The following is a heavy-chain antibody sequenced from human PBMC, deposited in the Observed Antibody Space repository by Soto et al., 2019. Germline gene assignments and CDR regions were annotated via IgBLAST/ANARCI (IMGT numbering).Heavy chain of an antibody. J-gene: IGHJ4*02. CDR3: SRGGSSWQPHEDY. CDR1: GFTFTSYG. V-gene: IGHV1-18*01. D-gene: IGHD6-13*01. CDR2: VSAYNGNT. Sequence: QVQLVQSGAEVKKPGASMKVSCKASGFTFTSYGISWVRQAPGQGLEWMGWVSAYNGNTHYAQKLQGRVTMTTDTSTTTTYMELRSLRSDDTAVNYCSRGGSSWQPHEDYWGQGTLVTVSS.